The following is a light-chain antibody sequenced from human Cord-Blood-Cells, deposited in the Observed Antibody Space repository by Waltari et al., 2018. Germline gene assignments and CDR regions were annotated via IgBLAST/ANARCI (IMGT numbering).Light chain of an antibody. CDR2: DVR. J-gene: IGLJ3*02. Sequence: QSALTQPASVSGSPGQSITISCTGTSSDVGVYNYVSWYQQHPGNAPKLMICDVRKRPSGGDNRFAGSKSGNTASLTISGLQAEDEADYYCSSYTSSSTWVCGGGTKLTVL. CDR3: SSYTSSSTWV. V-gene: IGLV2-14*01. CDR1: SSDVGVYNY.